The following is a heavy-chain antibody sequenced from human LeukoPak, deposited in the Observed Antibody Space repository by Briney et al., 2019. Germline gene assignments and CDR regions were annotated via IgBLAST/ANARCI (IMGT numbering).Heavy chain of an antibody. CDR1: GGSISSSNW. J-gene: IGHJ6*04. CDR2: IYHSGST. Sequence: SGTLSLTCAVSGGSISSSNWWSWVRQPPGKGLEWIGEIYHSGSTNYNPSLKSRVTISVDKSKNQFSLKLSSVTAADTAVYYCARSNVDTAMVQGYYYGMDVWGKGTTVTVSS. D-gene: IGHD5-18*01. CDR3: ARSNVDTAMVQGYYYGMDV. V-gene: IGHV4-4*02.